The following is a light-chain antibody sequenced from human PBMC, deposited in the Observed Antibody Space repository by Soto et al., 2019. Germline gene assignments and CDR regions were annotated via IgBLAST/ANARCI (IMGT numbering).Light chain of an antibody. Sequence: QPVLTQPPSVSGAPGQRVIISCSGSSSNIGAGYDVHWYQQLPGTAPKLLIYDNNNRPSGVPDRFSGSKSGTSASLAITGLQGGDEADYYCQSYDSSLSGAVFGGGTQLTVL. CDR1: SSNIGAGYD. CDR2: DNN. J-gene: IGLJ7*01. V-gene: IGLV1-40*01. CDR3: QSYDSSLSGAV.